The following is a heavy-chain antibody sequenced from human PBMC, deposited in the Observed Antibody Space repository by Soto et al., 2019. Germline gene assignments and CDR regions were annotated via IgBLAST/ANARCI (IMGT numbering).Heavy chain of an antibody. CDR1: GFTFSSYW. CDR2: IKQDGSEK. V-gene: IGHV3-7*05. Sequence: GGSLRLSCAASGFTFSSYWMSWVRQAPGKGLEWVANIKQDGSEKYYVDSVKGRFTISRDNAKNSLYLQMNSLRAEDTAVYYCARGFSFRDGYSYDDLDYWGQGTLVTVSS. J-gene: IGHJ4*02. D-gene: IGHD5-18*01. CDR3: ARGFSFRDGYSYDDLDY.